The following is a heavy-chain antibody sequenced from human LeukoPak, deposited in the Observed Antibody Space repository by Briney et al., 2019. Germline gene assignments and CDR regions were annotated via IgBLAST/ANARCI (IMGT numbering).Heavy chain of an antibody. V-gene: IGHV4-59*01. Sequence: SETLSLTCTVSGGSISSDYWSWIRQPPGKGLEWIGYIYYSGRTYYNPSLKSRITISVDTSKNQFSLKLSSATAADTAVYYCARGFYSPHYWGQGTLVSVSS. CDR1: GGSISSDY. J-gene: IGHJ4*02. CDR3: ARGFYSPHY. CDR2: IYYSGRT. D-gene: IGHD4-11*01.